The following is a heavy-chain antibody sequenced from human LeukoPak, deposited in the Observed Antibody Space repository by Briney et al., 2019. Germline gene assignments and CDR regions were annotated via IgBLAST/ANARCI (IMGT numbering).Heavy chain of an antibody. CDR1: GFTFSSYA. CDR2: ISGSGGST. V-gene: IGHV3-23*01. J-gene: IGHJ4*02. Sequence: GGSLRLSCAASGFTFSSYAMSWVRQAPGKGRGGVSAISGSGGSTYYADSVKGRFTISRDNSKNTLYLQMNSLRAEDTAVYYCAKDSSGWIDYFDYWGQGTLVTVSS. D-gene: IGHD6-19*01. CDR3: AKDSSGWIDYFDY.